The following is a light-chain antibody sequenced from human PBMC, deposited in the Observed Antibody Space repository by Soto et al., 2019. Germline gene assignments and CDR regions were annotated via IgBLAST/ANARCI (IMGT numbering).Light chain of an antibody. CDR1: SSDVGGYNY. CDR2: DVT. Sequence: QSALTQPRSVSGSPGQSVTISCTGTSSDVGGYNYVSWYQQHPGKAPKLMIYDVTKRPSGVPDRFSGSKSGNTASLTISGLQAEDEADYYCCSYAGNDNWVFGGGTKVTVL. J-gene: IGLJ3*02. CDR3: CSYAGNDNWV. V-gene: IGLV2-11*01.